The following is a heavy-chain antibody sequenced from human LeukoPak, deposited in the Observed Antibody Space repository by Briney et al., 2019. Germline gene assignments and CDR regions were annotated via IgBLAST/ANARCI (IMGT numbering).Heavy chain of an antibody. V-gene: IGHV3-7*01. CDR3: AREGGSGWYSGWFDP. CDR1: GFTFSDYW. J-gene: IGHJ5*02. CDR2: INLHGTEK. Sequence: GGSLRLSCAASGFTFSDYWMSWVRQAPGKGLEGVADINLHGTEKRYGDSVKGRFSISRDNAKNFLFLQMNTLRPEDTAVYYCAREGGSGWYSGWFDPWGQGTLVTVSS. D-gene: IGHD6-19*01.